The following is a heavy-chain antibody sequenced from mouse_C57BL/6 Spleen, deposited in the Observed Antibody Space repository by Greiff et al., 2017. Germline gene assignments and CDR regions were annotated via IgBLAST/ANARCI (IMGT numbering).Heavy chain of an antibody. CDR3: ARDNSYYAMDY. J-gene: IGHJ4*01. CDR1: GFTFSSYA. Sequence: EVQLVESGGGLVKPGGSLKLSCAASGFTFSSYAMSWVRQTPEKRLEWVATISDGGSYTYYPDNVKGRFTISRDNAKNNLYLQMSHLKSEDTAMYYCARDNSYYAMDYWGQGTSVTVSS. D-gene: IGHD1-3*01. V-gene: IGHV5-4*01. CDR2: ISDGGSYT.